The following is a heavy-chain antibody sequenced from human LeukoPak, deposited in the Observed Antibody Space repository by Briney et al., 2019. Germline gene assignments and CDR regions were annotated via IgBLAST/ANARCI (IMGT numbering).Heavy chain of an antibody. CDR2: ISYDGSNK. CDR3: ARGGGIVVVTAITYYYYGMDV. D-gene: IGHD2-21*02. V-gene: IGHV3-30-3*01. CDR1: GFTFSSYA. Sequence: GGSLRLSCAASGFTFSSYAMHWVRQAPGKGLEWVAVISYDGSNKYYADSVKGRFTISRDNSKNTLYLQMNSLRVEDTAVYYCARGGGIVVVTAITYYYYGMDVWGQGTTVTVSS. J-gene: IGHJ6*02.